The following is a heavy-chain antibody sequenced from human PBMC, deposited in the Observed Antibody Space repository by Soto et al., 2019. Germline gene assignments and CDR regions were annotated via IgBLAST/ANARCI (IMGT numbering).Heavy chain of an antibody. V-gene: IGHV3-23*01. J-gene: IGHJ4*02. CDR3: AKDTYSSSWYF. D-gene: IGHD6-13*01. CDR1: GFTFINYA. Sequence: EVQLLESGGGLVQTGGSLRLSWAGSGFTFINYAMTWVRQAPGKGLEWVSSISNRGSDTYYVDSVKGRFTISRDNSKNTLYLQMNSLRAEDTAVYYCAKDTYSSSWYFWGQGTLVTVSS. CDR2: ISNRGSDT.